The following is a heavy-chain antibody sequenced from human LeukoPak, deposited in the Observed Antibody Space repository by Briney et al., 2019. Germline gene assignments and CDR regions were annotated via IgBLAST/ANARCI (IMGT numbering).Heavy chain of an antibody. D-gene: IGHD2/OR15-2a*01. CDR3: ARVHRPKGIDKADY. J-gene: IGHJ4*02. V-gene: IGHV3-48*02. CDR2: ISSSSSTI. CDR1: GFTFSSYS. Sequence: GGSLRLSCAASGFTFSSYSMNWVRQAPGRGLEWVSYISSSSSTIYYADSVRGRFTISRDNAKNSLYLQMNSLRDEDTAVYYCARVHRPKGIDKADYWGQGTLVTVS.